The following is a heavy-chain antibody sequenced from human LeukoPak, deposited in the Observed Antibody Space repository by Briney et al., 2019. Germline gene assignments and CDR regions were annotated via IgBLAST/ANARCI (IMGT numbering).Heavy chain of an antibody. J-gene: IGHJ3*02. V-gene: IGHV4-31*03. CDR3: ARAYKDQLLLPPPNGDAFDI. Sequence: PSETLSLTCTVSGVSISSGGYYWSWLRQHPGKGLEWIVYIYYSGSTYYNPSLKSRVTISVDTSKNQFSLKLSSVTAADTAVYYCARAYKDQLLLPPPNGDAFDIWGQGTMVTVSS. CDR1: GVSISSGGYY. D-gene: IGHD2-2*01. CDR2: IYYSGST.